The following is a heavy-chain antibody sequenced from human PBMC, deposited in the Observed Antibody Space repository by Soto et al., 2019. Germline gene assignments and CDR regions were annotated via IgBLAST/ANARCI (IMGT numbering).Heavy chain of an antibody. J-gene: IGHJ6*02. Sequence: QVQLVQSGAEVKKPGSSVKVSCRASGDSFSNYAVNWLRQAPGRGLEWMGGLIPVFGTSNYAEKFQGRLTITADESTSTAYMELSSLTSEDTAVYYCARAVRTGFYGIDVWCQGTTGSVAS. CDR1: GDSFSNYA. CDR3: ARAVRTGFYGIDV. V-gene: IGHV1-69*01. CDR2: LIPVFGTS.